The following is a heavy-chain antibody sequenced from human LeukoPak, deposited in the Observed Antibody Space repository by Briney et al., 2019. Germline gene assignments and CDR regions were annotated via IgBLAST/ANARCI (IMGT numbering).Heavy chain of an antibody. CDR1: GFTFNNYT. J-gene: IGHJ4*02. CDR2: ITASGGST. CDR3: ARDYPTSGIVTIFDY. V-gene: IGHV3-23*01. D-gene: IGHD1-1*01. Sequence: PGGSLRLSCASSGFTFNNYTMTWVRQAPGKGLEWVSSITASGGSTYCAASVKGRFTISRDNSKNTLYLQMSSLRAEDTAVYYCARDYPTSGIVTIFDYWGQGTLVTVSS.